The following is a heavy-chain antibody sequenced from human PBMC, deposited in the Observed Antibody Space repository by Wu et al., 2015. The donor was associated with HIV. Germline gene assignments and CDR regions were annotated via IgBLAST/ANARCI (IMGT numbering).Heavy chain of an antibody. D-gene: IGHD5-18*01. Sequence: QVQLVQSGAEVKKPGASVKVSCKASGYTFTKYGISWVRQAPGQGLEWMGWMNPNSGNTGYAQKFQGRVTMTRNTSISTAYMELSSLRSEDTAVYYCARGRYSYGYNYYYGMDVWGQGTTVTVSS. V-gene: IGHV1-8*01. J-gene: IGHJ6*02. CDR1: GYTFTKYG. CDR2: MNPNSGNT. CDR3: ARGRYSYGYNYYYGMDV.